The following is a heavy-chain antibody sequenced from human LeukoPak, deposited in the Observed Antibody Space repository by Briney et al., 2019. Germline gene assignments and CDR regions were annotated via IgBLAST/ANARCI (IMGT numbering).Heavy chain of an antibody. V-gene: IGHV4-34*01. CDR2: INHSGST. CDR1: GGSFSGYY. J-gene: IGHJ4*02. Sequence: SETLSLICAVYGGSFSGYYWSWIRQPSGKGLEWIGEINHSGSTNYNPSLKSRVTISVDTSKNQFSLNLSSVTAADTAVYYCARNEGRLVVPADMGGGLDYWGQGTLVTVSS. CDR3: ARNEGRLVVPADMGGGLDY. D-gene: IGHD2-2*01.